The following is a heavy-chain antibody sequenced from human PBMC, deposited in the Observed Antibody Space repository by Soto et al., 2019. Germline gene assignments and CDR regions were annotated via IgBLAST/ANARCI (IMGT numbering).Heavy chain of an antibody. CDR2: IDPKNGNT. V-gene: IGHV1-18*01. CDR1: GYTFITFG. Sequence: GASVKVSCKASGYTFITFGISWVRQAPGQGLEWMGWIDPKNGNTKDAQKFQGRVTMTTDTSTSTAYMELRSLRSDDTAVYYCAKEYCDSSRCFWPDYWGQGALVTVS. J-gene: IGHJ4*02. D-gene: IGHD2-2*01. CDR3: AKEYCDSSRCFWPDY.